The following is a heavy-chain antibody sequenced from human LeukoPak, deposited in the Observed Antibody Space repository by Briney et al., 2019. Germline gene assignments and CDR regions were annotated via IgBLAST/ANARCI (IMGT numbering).Heavy chain of an antibody. CDR2: IYSGGST. J-gene: IGHJ4*02. Sequence: PSETLSLTCTVSGGSISSSSYYWGWIRQPPGKGLEWVSVIYSGGSTYYADSVKGRFTISRDNSKNTLYLQMNSLRAEDTAVYYCARVVASYYDYWGQGTLVTVSS. D-gene: IGHD2-15*01. CDR1: GGSISSSSYY. V-gene: IGHV3-66*01. CDR3: ARVVASYYDY.